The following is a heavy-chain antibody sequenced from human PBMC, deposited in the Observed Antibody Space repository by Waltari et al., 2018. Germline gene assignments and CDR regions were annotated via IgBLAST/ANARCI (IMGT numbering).Heavy chain of an antibody. CDR2: ISSSGRTI. CDR3: ATSIVGSLDY. CDR1: GFTFSHYE. V-gene: IGHV3-48*03. J-gene: IGHJ4*02. Sequence: EVKLVESGGGLVQPGGSPRLSCAASGFTFSHYEFNWVRQAPGKGLEWVSYISSSGRTIDYADSVKGRLTMSRDDAKNSVYLQMHSLRAEDTAVYYCATSIVGSLDYWGQGNLVTVSS. D-gene: IGHD1-26*01.